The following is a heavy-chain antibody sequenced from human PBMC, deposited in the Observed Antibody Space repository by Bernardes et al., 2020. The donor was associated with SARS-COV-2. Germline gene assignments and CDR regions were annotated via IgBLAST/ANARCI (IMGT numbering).Heavy chain of an antibody. CDR2: ITHSGST. J-gene: IGHJ4*02. CDR3: ARWGAHTAMAGGFDY. Sequence: SETLSLTCAVYGGSFSVYYLRWILQPPGTGLDWIGEITHSGSTNYNPSLTSRVTISVDTSKNQFSLKLSSVTAADTAVYYCARWGAHTAMAGGFDYWGQGTLVTVSS. V-gene: IGHV4-34*01. D-gene: IGHD5-18*01. CDR1: GGSFSVYY.